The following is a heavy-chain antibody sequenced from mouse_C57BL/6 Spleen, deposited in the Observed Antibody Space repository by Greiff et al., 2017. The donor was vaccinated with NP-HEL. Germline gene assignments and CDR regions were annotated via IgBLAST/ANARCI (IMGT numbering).Heavy chain of an antibody. CDR2: ISSGGSYT. CDR3: ARHLYYYGSSYVFDY. V-gene: IGHV5-6*01. D-gene: IGHD1-1*01. CDR1: GFTFSSYG. J-gene: IGHJ2*01. Sequence: EVMLVESGGDLVKPGGSLKLSCAASGFTFSSYGMSWVRQTPDKRLEWVATISSGGSYTYYPDSMKGRFTISRDNAKNTLYLQMSSLKSEDTAMYYCARHLYYYGSSYVFDYWGQGTTLTVSS.